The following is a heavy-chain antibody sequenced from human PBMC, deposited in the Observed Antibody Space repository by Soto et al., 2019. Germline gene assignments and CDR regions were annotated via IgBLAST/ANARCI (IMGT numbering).Heavy chain of an antibody. CDR2: INPKSGGT. D-gene: IGHD6-13*01. V-gene: IGHV1-2*02. J-gene: IGHJ4*02. CDR1: GYTFTDCY. Sequence: QVQLVQSGAEVKKPGPSVRVSCKASGYTFTDCYVHWVRQAPGQGLEWMGWINPKSGGTNIAQRFKGRVNMTRDMSINTAYMELNSLKSDDTAVYSCVRDGLVSSAKYYFDYWGQGTLVTVSS. CDR3: VRDGLVSSAKYYFDY.